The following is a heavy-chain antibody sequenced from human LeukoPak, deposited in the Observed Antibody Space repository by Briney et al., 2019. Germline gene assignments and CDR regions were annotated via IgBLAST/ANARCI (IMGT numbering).Heavy chain of an antibody. D-gene: IGHD3-10*01. J-gene: IGHJ4*02. V-gene: IGHV1-69*13. CDR1: GGTFSSYA. Sequence: SVKVSCKASGGTFSSYAISWVRQAPGQGLEWMGGIIPIFGTANYAQKFQGRVTITADESTSTAYMELSSLRSEDTAVYYCAREAHYYGSGSYSDYWGQGTLVTVSS. CDR3: AREAHYYGSGSYSDY. CDR2: IIPIFGTA.